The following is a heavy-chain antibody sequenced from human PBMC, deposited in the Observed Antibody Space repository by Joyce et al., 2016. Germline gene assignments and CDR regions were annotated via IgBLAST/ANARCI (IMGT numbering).Heavy chain of an antibody. CDR3: ARGRRITMVRGVKVFDY. CDR2: INHNGST. Sequence: QVQLQLWGAGLLKPSETLSLTCGVSGGSWSHYFLIWIRQPPGKGLAWIWEINHNGSTNYKPALKSRVTMSVDTSKNHFSLELSSVTAAETAVYYCARGRRITMVRGVKVFDYWGQGTLVTVSS. V-gene: IGHV4-34*01. D-gene: IGHD3-10*01. CDR1: GGSWSHYF. J-gene: IGHJ4*02.